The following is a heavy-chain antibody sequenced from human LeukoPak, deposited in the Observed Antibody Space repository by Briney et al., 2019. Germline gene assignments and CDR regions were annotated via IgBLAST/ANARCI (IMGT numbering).Heavy chain of an antibody. J-gene: IGHJ4*02. V-gene: IGHV4-59*11. Sequence: SEPLSLTCTVSGVSISSHYWSWLRQPPGKGLEWMGYIYYSGSTNYNPSPKRRVTISVDTSKNQFPLKLSSVTAADTAVYYCARVGGNLGFDYWGQGTLVTVSS. CDR3: ARVGGNLGFDY. CDR1: GVSISSHY. CDR2: IYYSGST. D-gene: IGHD4-23*01.